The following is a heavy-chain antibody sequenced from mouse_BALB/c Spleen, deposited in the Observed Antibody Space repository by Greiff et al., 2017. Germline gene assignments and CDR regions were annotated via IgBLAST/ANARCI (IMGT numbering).Heavy chain of an antibody. CDR1: GYTFTSYW. Sequence: QVQLQQSGAELVKPGASVKLSCKASGYTFTSYWMHWVKQRPGQGLEWIGEIDPSDSYTNYNQKFKGKATLTVDKSSSTAYMQLSSLTSEDSAVYNGARGVIRVVATPNWGKGTTLTVSS. V-gene: IGHV1-69*02. CDR2: IDPSDSYT. D-gene: IGHD1-1*01. J-gene: IGHJ2*01. CDR3: ARGVIRVVATPN.